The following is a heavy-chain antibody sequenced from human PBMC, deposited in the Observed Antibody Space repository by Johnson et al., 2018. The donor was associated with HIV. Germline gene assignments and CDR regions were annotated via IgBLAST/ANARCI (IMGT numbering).Heavy chain of an antibody. J-gene: IGHJ3*02. CDR1: GFTFSSYG. CDR3: AKYTFDI. V-gene: IGHV3-30*02. CDR2: IRSDGSNK. Sequence: QMQLVESGGGVVQPGGSLRLSCAASGFTFSSYGMHWVRQAPGKGLEWVAFIRSDGSNKYYADSVKGRFTISRDNSKNKLYLQMNSLRAEDTAVYYCAKYTFDIWGQGTMVTVSS.